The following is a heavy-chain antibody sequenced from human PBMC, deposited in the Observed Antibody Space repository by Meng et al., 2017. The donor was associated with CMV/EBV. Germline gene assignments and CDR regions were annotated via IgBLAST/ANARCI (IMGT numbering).Heavy chain of an antibody. V-gene: IGHV3-74*01. J-gene: IGHJ4*02. D-gene: IGHD6-13*01. CDR3: ARGQQLVY. Sequence: GESLKISCAASGSTFSSYWMHWVRQAPGKGLVWVSRINSDGSSTSYADSVKGRFTISRDNVKNTLYLQMNSLRAKDTAVYYCARGQQLVYWGQGTLVTVSS. CDR2: INSDGSST. CDR1: GSTFSSYW.